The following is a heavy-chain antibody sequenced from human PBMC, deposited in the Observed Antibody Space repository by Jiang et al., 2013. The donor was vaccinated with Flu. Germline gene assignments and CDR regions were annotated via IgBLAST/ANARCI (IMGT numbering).Heavy chain of an antibody. CDR2: LLQWEH. Sequence: PGLVKPSETLSLTCTVSVXPSVLTTGAGSGXSQEGTGVDWVYLLQWEHQLQPSLKSRVTISVDTSKNQFSLNLSSVTAADTAVYYCARVTPHTMIVVVITPDAFDIWGQGTMVTVSS. CDR3: ARVTPHTMIVVVITPDAFDI. D-gene: IGHD3-22*01. V-gene: IGHV4-59*01. J-gene: IGHJ3*02. CDR1: VXPSVLTT.